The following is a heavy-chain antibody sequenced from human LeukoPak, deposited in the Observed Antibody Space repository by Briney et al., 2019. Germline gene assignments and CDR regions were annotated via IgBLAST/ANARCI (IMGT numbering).Heavy chain of an antibody. CDR2: IWYDGSNK. Sequence: GRSLRLSCAASGFTFSSYGMHWVRQAPGKGLEWVAVIWYDGSNKYYADSVKGRFTISRDNSKNTLYLQMNSLRAEDTAVYCCASGYCSGGSCYSMDYWGQGTLVTVSS. CDR1: GFTFSSYG. D-gene: IGHD2-15*01. V-gene: IGHV3-33*01. CDR3: ASGYCSGGSCYSMDY. J-gene: IGHJ4*02.